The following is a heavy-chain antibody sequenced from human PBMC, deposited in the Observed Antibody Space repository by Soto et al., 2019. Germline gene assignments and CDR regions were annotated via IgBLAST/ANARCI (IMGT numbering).Heavy chain of an antibody. CDR3: ARPRIQLWTREFDP. J-gene: IGHJ5*02. D-gene: IGHD5-18*01. Sequence: QVQLQQWGAGLLKPSETLSLTCAVYGGSFSGYYWSWIRPPPGKGLEWIGEINHSGSTNYNPSLKSRVTISVDTSKNQFSLKLSSVTAADTAVYYCARPRIQLWTREFDPWGQGTLVTVSS. CDR2: INHSGST. CDR1: GGSFSGYY. V-gene: IGHV4-34*01.